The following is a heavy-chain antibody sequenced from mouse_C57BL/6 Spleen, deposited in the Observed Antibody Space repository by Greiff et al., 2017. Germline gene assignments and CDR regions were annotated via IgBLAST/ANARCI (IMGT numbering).Heavy chain of an antibody. J-gene: IGHJ4*01. CDR1: GYTFTSYW. CDR3: ARDWSYAMDY. Sequence: VQLQQPGAELVKPGASVKLSCKASGYTFTSYWMHWVKQRPGQGLEWIGMIQPNSGSTNYNEKFKSKATLTVDKSSSTAYMQLSSLTSEDSAVYYCARDWSYAMDYWGQGTSVTVAS. D-gene: IGHD4-1*01. CDR2: IQPNSGST. V-gene: IGHV1-64*01.